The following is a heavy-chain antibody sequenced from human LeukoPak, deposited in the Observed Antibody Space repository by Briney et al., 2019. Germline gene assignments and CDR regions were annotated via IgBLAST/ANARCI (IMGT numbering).Heavy chain of an antibody. J-gene: IGHJ4*02. V-gene: IGHV4-4*07. CDR2: IYASGST. CDR1: VASINSYY. CDR3: ARGPYCNGGSCYYFDY. D-gene: IGHD2-15*01. Sequence: SDTLSLTCTVSVASINSYYSSWIRQPAGKGLDWIVRIYASGSTNYNPSLKNRVTMSVDTSKNQFSLKLISVTAADTAVYFCARGPYCNGGSCYYFDYWGQGTLVTVSS.